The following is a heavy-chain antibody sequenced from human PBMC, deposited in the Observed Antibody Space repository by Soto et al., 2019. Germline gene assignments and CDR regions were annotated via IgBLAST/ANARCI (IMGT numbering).Heavy chain of an antibody. CDR3: ARVTYNYGCIFDF. Sequence: GGSLRLSCAASGFAFSSHWMSWVRQAPGKGLEWVANIKQDGSEKYYMDSVKGRFTISRDHAKNSLYLQMNSLRAEDTAVYYCARVTYNYGCIFDFWGQRTPVTVSS. CDR1: GFAFSSHW. V-gene: IGHV3-7*01. J-gene: IGHJ4*01. D-gene: IGHD3-16*01. CDR2: IKQDGSEK.